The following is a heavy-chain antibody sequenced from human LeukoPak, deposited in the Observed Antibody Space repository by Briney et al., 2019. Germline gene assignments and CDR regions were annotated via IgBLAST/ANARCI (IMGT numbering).Heavy chain of an antibody. J-gene: IGHJ4*02. CDR3: ARGRGGYSGYDFDY. CDR1: GYTFTSNG. CDR2: ISTDTGNT. V-gene: IGHV1-18*01. D-gene: IGHD5-12*01. Sequence: ASVKVSCKASGYTFTSNGISWVRQAPGQGLEWMGWISTDTGNTNYAQKFQGRVTMTTDTSTKTAYMELRSLRFDDTAVYYCARGRGGYSGYDFDYWGQGTLVTVSS.